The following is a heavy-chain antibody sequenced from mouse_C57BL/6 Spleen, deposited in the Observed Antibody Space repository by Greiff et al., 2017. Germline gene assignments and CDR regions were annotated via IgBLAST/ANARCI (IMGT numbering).Heavy chain of an antibody. J-gene: IGHJ3*01. CDR2: ISNLAYSI. CDR1: GFTFSDYG. CDR3: ARAHDSSGYWFAD. V-gene: IGHV5-15*01. D-gene: IGHD3-2*02. Sequence: EVQLVESGGGLVQPGGSLKLSCAASGFTFSDYGMAWVRQAPRKGPEWVAFISNLAYSIYYADTVTGRFTISRENAKNTLYLQMSSLRSEDTAMYYCARAHDSSGYWFADWGQGTLVTVSA.